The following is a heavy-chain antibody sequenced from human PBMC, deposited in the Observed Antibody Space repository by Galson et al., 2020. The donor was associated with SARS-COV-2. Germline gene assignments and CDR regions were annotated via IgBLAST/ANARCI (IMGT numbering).Heavy chain of an antibody. Sequence: SGPTLVKPTQTLTLTCTFSGFSLSTSGMCVSWIRQPPGKALEWLALIDWDDDKYYSTSLKTRLTISKDTSKNQVVLTMTNMDPVDTATYYVERTISDILTGYYAPLYSWGQGTLSPVAS. CDR3: ERTISDILTGYYAPLYS. CDR2: IDWDDDK. J-gene: IGHJ4*02. D-gene: IGHD3-9*01. V-gene: IGHV2-70*01. CDR1: GFSLSTSGMC.